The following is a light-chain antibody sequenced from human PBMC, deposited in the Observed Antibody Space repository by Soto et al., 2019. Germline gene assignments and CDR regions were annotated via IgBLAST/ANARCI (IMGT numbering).Light chain of an antibody. CDR2: GAS. CDR3: QYYGRSPPYT. Sequence: EIVLTQSPGTLSLSPGEGATLSCRTSQSISSSYLSWFQQRPGQAPRVLIYGASNRASGIPDRFSGSGSGTDFTLTISSLEPEDFVVYYCQYYGRSPPYTFGQGTKLDIK. CDR1: QSISSSY. V-gene: IGKV3-20*01. J-gene: IGKJ2*01.